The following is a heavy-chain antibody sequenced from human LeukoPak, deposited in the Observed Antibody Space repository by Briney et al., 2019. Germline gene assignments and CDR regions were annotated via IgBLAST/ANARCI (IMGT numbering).Heavy chain of an antibody. CDR3: AREGVYSSGYLDF. D-gene: IGHD3-22*01. V-gene: IGHV4-59*01. CDR1: GASISDYY. CDR2: IYYSGTT. J-gene: IGHJ4*02. Sequence: PSETLSLTCTVSGASISDYYWSWIRQPPGKGLEWIGYIYYSGTTNYNPSLKSRVTISLDTSKNQFSLRLSSVTAADTAVYYCAREGVYSSGYLDFWGQGTLVTVSS.